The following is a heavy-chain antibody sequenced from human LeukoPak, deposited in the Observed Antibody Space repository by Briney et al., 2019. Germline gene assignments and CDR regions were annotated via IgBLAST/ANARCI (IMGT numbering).Heavy chain of an antibody. J-gene: IGHJ5*02. CDR1: GYTFTSYG. V-gene: IGHV1-18*01. Sequence: ASVKVSCKASGYTFTSYGISWVRQAPGQGLEWMGWISAYNGNTNYAQKLQGRVTMTTDTSTSTAYMELRSLRSDDTAVYYCARVYCSSTSCYRFGNNWFDPWGQGTLVTVSS. CDR2: ISAYNGNT. D-gene: IGHD2-2*01. CDR3: ARVYCSSTSCYRFGNNWFDP.